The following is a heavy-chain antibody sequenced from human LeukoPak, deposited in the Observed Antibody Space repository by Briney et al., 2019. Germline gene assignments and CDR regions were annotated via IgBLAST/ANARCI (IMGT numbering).Heavy chain of an antibody. V-gene: IGHV3-23*01. CDR1: GFTFSNYA. CDR3: AKGLRYFDWYDY. J-gene: IGHJ4*02. D-gene: IGHD3-9*01. Sequence: GGSLRLSCAASGFTFSNYAMNWVRQAPGKGLQWVSTISGSGVSTYFADSVKDRFTVSRDNSKNTLYLQMNSLRAEDTAVYYCAKGLRYFDWYDYWGQGTLVTVSS. CDR2: ISGSGVST.